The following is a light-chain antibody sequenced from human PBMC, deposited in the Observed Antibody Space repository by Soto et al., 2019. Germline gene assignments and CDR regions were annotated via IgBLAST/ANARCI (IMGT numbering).Light chain of an antibody. CDR1: SGSIASNY. CDR2: EDN. Sequence: NFMLTQPHSVSESPGKTVTISCTRSSGSIASNYVQWYQQRPGSAPTTVIYEDNQRPSGVPARFSGSIDSSSNSASHTISGLKTEEEADYYCQCYDSSNHAVFGGGTQLTVL. V-gene: IGLV6-57*04. CDR3: QCYDSSNHAV. J-gene: IGLJ7*01.